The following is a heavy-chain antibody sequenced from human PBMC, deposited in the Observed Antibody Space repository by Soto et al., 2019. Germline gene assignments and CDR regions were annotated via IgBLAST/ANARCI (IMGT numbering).Heavy chain of an antibody. V-gene: IGHV3-21*01. Sequence: GRSLRLSCAASGFTFSSYSMNWVRQAPGMGLEWVSSISSSSRYIYYADSVRGRFTISRDNAKNSLYLQINSLRAEDTAVYYCARDRLVAATSAPPYCYYGMDVWGQGTTVTVSS. D-gene: IGHD2-15*01. CDR3: ARDRLVAATSAPPYCYYGMDV. CDR2: ISSSSRYI. J-gene: IGHJ6*02. CDR1: GFTFSSYS.